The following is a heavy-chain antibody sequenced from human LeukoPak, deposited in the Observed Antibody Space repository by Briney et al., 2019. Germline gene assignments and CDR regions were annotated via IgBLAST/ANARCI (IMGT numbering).Heavy chain of an antibody. V-gene: IGHV3-48*01. J-gene: IGHJ6*02. D-gene: IGHD5-12*01. CDR2: ISSSSSTI. CDR3: AREGATIFYYYYYGMDV. CDR1: GFTFSSYA. Sequence: PGGSLRLSCAASGFTFSSYAMSWVRQAPGKGLEWVSYISSSSSTIYYADSVKGRFTISRDNAKNSLYLQMNSLRAEDTAVYYCAREGATIFYYYYYGMDVWGQGTTVTVSS.